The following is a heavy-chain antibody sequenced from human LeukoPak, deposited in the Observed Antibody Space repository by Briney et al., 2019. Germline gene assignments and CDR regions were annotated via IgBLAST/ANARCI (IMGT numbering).Heavy chain of an antibody. V-gene: IGHV4-59*12. Sequence: SETLSLTCTVSGGSISSYYWSWIRQPPGKGLEWIGYIYYSGSTNYSPSLKSRVTISVDTSKNQFSLKLSSVTAADTAVYYCARGTADYWGQGTLVTVSS. D-gene: IGHD4-17*01. CDR1: GGSISSYY. J-gene: IGHJ4*02. CDR3: ARGTADY. CDR2: IYYSGST.